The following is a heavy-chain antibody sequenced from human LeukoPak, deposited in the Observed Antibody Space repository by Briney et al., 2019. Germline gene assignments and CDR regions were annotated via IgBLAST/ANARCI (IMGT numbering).Heavy chain of an antibody. CDR3: ARRGDYGDYPFDY. D-gene: IGHD4-17*01. CDR1: DGSISISNW. J-gene: IGHJ4*02. V-gene: IGHV4-4*02. Sequence: SETLSLTCAVSDGSISISNWWNWVRQPPGKGLEWIGEIYHSGATNYSPSLKSRVTMSMNSSKNQFSLKLTSVTAADTAVYYCARRGDYGDYPFDYWGQGILVTVS. CDR2: IYHSGAT.